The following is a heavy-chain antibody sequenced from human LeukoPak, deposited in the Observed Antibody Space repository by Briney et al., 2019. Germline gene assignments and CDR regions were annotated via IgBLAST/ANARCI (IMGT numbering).Heavy chain of an antibody. Sequence: ASVKVSCKASGYTFTSYGISWVRQAPGQGLEWMGWISAYNGNTSYAQKLQGRVTMTTDTSTSTAYMELRSLRSDDTAVYYCATIAAAGTLLDYWGQGTLVTVSS. CDR2: ISAYNGNT. D-gene: IGHD6-13*01. CDR1: GYTFTSYG. V-gene: IGHV1-18*01. CDR3: ATIAAAGTLLDY. J-gene: IGHJ4*02.